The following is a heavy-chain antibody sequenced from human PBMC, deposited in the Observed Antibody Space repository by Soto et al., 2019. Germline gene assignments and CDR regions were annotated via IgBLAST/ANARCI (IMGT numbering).Heavy chain of an antibody. CDR1: GFSFSTYW. CDR3: VAGSGWLPDF. V-gene: IGHV3-7*01. J-gene: IGHJ4*02. Sequence: EVQLVESGGGLVQPRGSLRLSCAASGFSFSTYWMNWVRPAPGKGLEWVAIIKKDGSEKLYVDSVKGRFTISRDNARNALYLEMNSLRAEDTAVYYCVAGSGWLPDFWGQGNLVTVSS. CDR2: IKKDGSEK. D-gene: IGHD6-19*01.